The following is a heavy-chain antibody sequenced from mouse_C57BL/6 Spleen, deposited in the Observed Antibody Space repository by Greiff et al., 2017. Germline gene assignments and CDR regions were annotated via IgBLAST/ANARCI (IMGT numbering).Heavy chain of an antibody. CDR3: ARAPNYDGSSCDY. CDR1: GYAFSSYW. J-gene: IGHJ2*01. Sequence: VKLKQSGAELVKPGASVKISCKASGYAFSSYWMNGVKQRPGKGLEWIGQIYPGDGDTNYNGKFKGKATLTADKSSSTAYMQLSSLTSEDSAVYFCARAPNYDGSSCDYWGQGTTLTVSS. CDR2: IYPGDGDT. V-gene: IGHV1-80*01. D-gene: IGHD1-1*01.